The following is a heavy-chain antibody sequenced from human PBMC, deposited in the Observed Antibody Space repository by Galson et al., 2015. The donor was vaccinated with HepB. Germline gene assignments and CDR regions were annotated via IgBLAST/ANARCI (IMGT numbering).Heavy chain of an antibody. J-gene: IGHJ4*02. V-gene: IGHV3-74*03. Sequence: SLRLSCATSGFTFNHYWMHWVRQAPGKGLVCVPRINTDSSSATYADYVKDRFTISRDNGKDTLYLQMNSLRAEDTAVYYCSAGLASWGQGTLVTVSS. CDR1: GFTFNHYW. CDR3: SAGLAS. CDR2: INTDSSSA. D-gene: IGHD3-10*01.